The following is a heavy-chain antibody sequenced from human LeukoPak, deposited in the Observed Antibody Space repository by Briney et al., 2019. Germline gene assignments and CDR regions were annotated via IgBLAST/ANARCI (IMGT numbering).Heavy chain of an antibody. D-gene: IGHD4-17*01. CDR1: GGSISNYY. J-gene: IGHJ4*02. CDR2: IDRSGRN. CDR3: ARESGDFDY. Sequence: AETLSLTCTVSGGSISNYYLSWIRQPAGKGLECIGHIDRSGRNHYNPSLKSRVTMSVDTSKSQLSLEMNSVTGAETAVYYCARESGDFDYWGQGTLVTVSS. V-gene: IGHV4-4*07.